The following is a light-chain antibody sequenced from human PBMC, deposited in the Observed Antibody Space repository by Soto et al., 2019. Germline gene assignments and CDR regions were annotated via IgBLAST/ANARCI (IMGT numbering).Light chain of an antibody. CDR3: GTWDSSLRAGV. CDR2: DNN. Sequence: QSVLTQPPSVSVAPGQKVTISCSGNSSNIGNNYVSWYQQLPGKAPQLLIYDNNERPSGIPDRFSGSKSDTSATLGITGLQTGDEADYYCGTWDSSLRAGVFGGGTKVTVL. J-gene: IGLJ2*01. CDR1: SSNIGNNY. V-gene: IGLV1-51*01.